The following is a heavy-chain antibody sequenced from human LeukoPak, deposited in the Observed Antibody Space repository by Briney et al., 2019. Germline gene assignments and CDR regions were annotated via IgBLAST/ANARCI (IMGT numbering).Heavy chain of an antibody. Sequence: ASVKVSCKASGGTFSSYAISWVRQAPGQGLEWMGGIIPIFGTANYAQKFQGRVTITADESTSTAYMELSRLRSDDTAVYYCARGYRPAAIDWGQGTLVTVSS. V-gene: IGHV1-69*01. J-gene: IGHJ4*02. CDR3: ARGYRPAAID. CDR2: IIPIFGTA. CDR1: GGTFSSYA. D-gene: IGHD2-2*01.